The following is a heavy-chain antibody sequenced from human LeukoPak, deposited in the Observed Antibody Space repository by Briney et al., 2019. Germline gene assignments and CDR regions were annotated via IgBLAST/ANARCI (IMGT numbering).Heavy chain of an antibody. CDR1: GYTFTGYY. J-gene: IGHJ4*02. D-gene: IGHD1-7*01. CDR3: ARVLTGTTASGDY. V-gene: IGHV1-2*02. CDR2: INPNSGGT. Sequence: ASVKVSCKASGYTFTGYYMHWVRQAPGQGLEWMGWINPNSGGTNYAQKFQGRVTMTRDTSISTAYMELSRLRSDDTAVYYCARVLTGTTASGDYWGQGTLVTVSS.